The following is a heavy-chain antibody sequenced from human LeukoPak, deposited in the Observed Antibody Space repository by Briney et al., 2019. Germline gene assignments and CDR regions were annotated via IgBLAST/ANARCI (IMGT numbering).Heavy chain of an antibody. V-gene: IGHV3-21*01. CDR1: GFTFSSYS. D-gene: IGHD6-13*01. CDR3: ARAIGAAAGTVDY. CDR2: ISSSSYI. J-gene: IGHJ4*02. Sequence: GGSLRLSCAASGFTFSSYSMNWVRQAPGKGLEWVSSISSSSYIYYADSVKGRFTISRDNAKNSLYLQMNSLRAEDTAVYYCARAIGAAAGTVDYWGQGTLVTVSS.